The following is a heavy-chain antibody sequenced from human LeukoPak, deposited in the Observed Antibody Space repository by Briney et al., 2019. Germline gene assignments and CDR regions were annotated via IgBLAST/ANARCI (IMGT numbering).Heavy chain of an antibody. CDR1: GFTFSSYA. J-gene: IGHJ3*02. D-gene: IGHD6-13*01. V-gene: IGHV3-23*01. CDR3: AKDLEMYSTSWHDDAFDI. Sequence: GGSLRLSCAASGFTFSSYAMSWVRQAPGKGLEWVSAISGSGGSTYYADSVKGRFTISRDNSKNTLYLQMNSLRAEDTAVYYCAKDLEMYSTSWHDDAFDIWGQGTMVTVSS. CDR2: ISGSGGST.